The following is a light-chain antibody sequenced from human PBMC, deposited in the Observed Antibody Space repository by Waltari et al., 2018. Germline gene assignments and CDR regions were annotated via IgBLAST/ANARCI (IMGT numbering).Light chain of an antibody. CDR3: LQHNSYPLT. J-gene: IGKJ4*01. Sequence: DIQMTQSPSSLSASVGDTVTITCRASQGIGNYLNWFQQKPGKAPKLLIYAATTLQSGVPSRFSGSGSGTEFTLTINRLQPEDFATYYCLQHNSYPLTFGGGTKVEIK. CDR1: QGIGNY. V-gene: IGKV1-17*01. CDR2: AAT.